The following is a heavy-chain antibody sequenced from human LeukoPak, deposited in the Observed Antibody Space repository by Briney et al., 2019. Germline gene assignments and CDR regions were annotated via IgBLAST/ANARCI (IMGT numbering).Heavy chain of an antibody. Sequence: GRSLRLSCVASGFTFSRYAMHWVRQAPGKGLEWVAVISYDGSNKYYADSVKGRFTISRDNSKNTLYLQMNSLRAEDTAVYYCARDYYDILTGYNHYYYYYGMDVWGQGTTVTVSS. CDR3: ARDYYDILTGYNHYYYYYGMDV. D-gene: IGHD3-9*01. V-gene: IGHV3-30*04. CDR2: ISYDGSNK. J-gene: IGHJ6*02. CDR1: GFTFSRYA.